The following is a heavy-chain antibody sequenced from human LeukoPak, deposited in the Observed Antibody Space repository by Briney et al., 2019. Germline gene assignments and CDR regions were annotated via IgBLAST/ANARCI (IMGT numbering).Heavy chain of an antibody. J-gene: IGHJ4*02. CDR2: ISGNGGRT. D-gene: IGHD6-19*01. CDR1: GLTFSSYT. Sequence: GGSLRLSCAASGLTFSSYTMSWVRQTPGKGLEWVSAISGNGGRTNYADSVEGRFTISRDNSKNTLYLQMNSLRVEDTAVYYCAKDRVPYSSGLGYFDYWGQGTLVTVSS. CDR3: AKDRVPYSSGLGYFDY. V-gene: IGHV3-23*01.